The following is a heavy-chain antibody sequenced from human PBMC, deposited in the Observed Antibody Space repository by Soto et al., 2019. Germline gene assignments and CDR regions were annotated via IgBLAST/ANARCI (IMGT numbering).Heavy chain of an antibody. D-gene: IGHD3-3*01. CDR3: SESRYYDFWSGYDLAAFDI. CDR1: GFTFSSYA. CDR2: ISGSGGST. V-gene: IGHV3-23*01. J-gene: IGHJ3*02. Sequence: PGGSLRLACAASGFTFSSYAMSWVRQAPGKGLEWVSAISGSGGSTYYADSVKGRFTISRDNSKNTLYLQMNSLRAEDTAVYYCSESRYYDFWSGYDLAAFDIWAQGTMVTVSS.